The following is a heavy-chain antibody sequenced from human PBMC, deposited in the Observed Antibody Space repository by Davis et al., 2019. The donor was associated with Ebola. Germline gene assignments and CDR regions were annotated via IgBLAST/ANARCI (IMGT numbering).Heavy chain of an antibody. D-gene: IGHD3-22*01. V-gene: IGHV1-18*01. CDR3: ARDRRYYYDSSAQGSYYGMDV. CDR1: GYTFTSYG. Sequence: ASVKVSCKASGYTFTSYGISWVRQAPGQGLEWMGWISAYNGNTNYAQKLQGRVTMTTDTSTSTAYMELRSLRSDDTAVYYCARDRRYYYDSSAQGSYYGMDVWGQGTTVTVSS. J-gene: IGHJ6*02. CDR2: ISAYNGNT.